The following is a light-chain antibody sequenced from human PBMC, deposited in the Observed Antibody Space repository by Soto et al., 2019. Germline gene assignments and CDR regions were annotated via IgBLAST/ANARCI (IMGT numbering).Light chain of an antibody. CDR3: LQDYNSPIT. CDR2: AAS. J-gene: IGKJ5*01. CDR1: QDISNE. V-gene: IGKV1-6*02. Sequence: AIQLTHSPSSLSASVGDRITISFLASQDISNELGWVQQKPGKAPKLLIYAASILQSGVPSRFSGSGSGSAFSLTITSLQPEDFATYCCLQDYNSPITFGHGARLEIK.